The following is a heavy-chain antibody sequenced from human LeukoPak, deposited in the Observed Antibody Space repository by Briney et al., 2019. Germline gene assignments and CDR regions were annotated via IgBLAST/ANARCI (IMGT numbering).Heavy chain of an antibody. CDR1: GFTFSDFY. Sequence: GGSLRLSCEVSGFTFSDFYMSWIRQAPGKGLEWLSYISTTGSYTKYADSVKGRFIISRDNAKNSLYLQMNSLRAEDTAVYYCARDADSNLSFDFWGQGTLVTVSS. V-gene: IGHV3-11*06. J-gene: IGHJ4*02. D-gene: IGHD4-11*01. CDR3: ARDADSNLSFDF. CDR2: ISTTGSYT.